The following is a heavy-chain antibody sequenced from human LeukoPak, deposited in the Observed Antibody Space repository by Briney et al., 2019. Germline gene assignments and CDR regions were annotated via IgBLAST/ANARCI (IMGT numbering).Heavy chain of an antibody. V-gene: IGHV1-18*01. J-gene: IGHJ6*02. CDR1: GYTFTSYG. CDR2: ISAYNGNT. D-gene: IGHD2-21*02. Sequence: ASVKVSCKASGYTFTSYGISWVRQAPGQGLEGMGWISAYNGNTNYAQKLQGRVTMTTDTSTSTAYMELRSLRSDDAAVYYCARGGGDSEYYYYGMDVWGQGTTVTVSS. CDR3: ARGGGDSEYYYYGMDV.